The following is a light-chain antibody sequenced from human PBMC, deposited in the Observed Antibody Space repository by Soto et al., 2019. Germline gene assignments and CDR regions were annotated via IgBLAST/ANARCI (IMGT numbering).Light chain of an antibody. CDR2: AAS. V-gene: IGKV1-39*01. CDR3: QQSYSSPFT. CDR1: QSISSY. J-gene: IGKJ3*01. Sequence: DIQMTQSPSSLSASVGDRVTITCRASQSISSYLNWYQQKPGKAPNLLIYAASSLQSGVPSKFSGSGSGTEFALTISSLQPEDFASYYCQQSYSSPFTFGPGTKVDIK.